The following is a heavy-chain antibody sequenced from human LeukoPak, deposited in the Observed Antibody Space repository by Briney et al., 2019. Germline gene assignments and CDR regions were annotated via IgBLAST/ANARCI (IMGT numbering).Heavy chain of an antibody. D-gene: IGHD3-16*01. CDR3: AKDFGGGYVPYFFDN. CDR1: GFPFSSFP. V-gene: IGHV3-30-3*01. CDR2: ISYDGGNR. Sequence: GGSLRLSCAASGFPFSSFPMHWVRQAPGKGLEWVTVISYDGGNRYYADSVKGRFTISRHNVKSTLYLEMNSLRVDDTAVYFCAKDFGGGYVPYFFDNWAQGTRITVSS. J-gene: IGHJ4*02.